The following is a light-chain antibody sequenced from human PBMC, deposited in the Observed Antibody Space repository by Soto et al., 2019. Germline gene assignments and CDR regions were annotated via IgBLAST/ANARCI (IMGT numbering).Light chain of an antibody. V-gene: IGLV2-8*01. CDR1: SGDVGGHDW. CDR2: EVN. CDR3: CSYAGNKAV. Sequence: QSALTQPPSASGSPGQSVTISCTGTSGDVGGHDWVSWYRVRPGEAPKLIIYEVNQRPSGVPDRFSGSKTGNTASLTVSGLQVEDEADYFCCSYAGNKAVFGTGTKVTVL. J-gene: IGLJ1*01.